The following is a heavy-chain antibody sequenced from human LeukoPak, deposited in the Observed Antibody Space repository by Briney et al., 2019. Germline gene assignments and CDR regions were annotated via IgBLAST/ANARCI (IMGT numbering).Heavy chain of an antibody. CDR1: GYSISSGYY. D-gene: IGHD2-15*01. Sequence: SETLSLTCTVSGYSISSGYYWGWIRQPPGKGLEWIGYIYYSGSTNYNPSLKSRVTISVDTSKNQFSLKLSSVTAADTAVYYCARDIDFDYWGQGTLVTVSS. V-gene: IGHV4-61*01. CDR2: IYYSGST. CDR3: ARDIDFDY. J-gene: IGHJ4*02.